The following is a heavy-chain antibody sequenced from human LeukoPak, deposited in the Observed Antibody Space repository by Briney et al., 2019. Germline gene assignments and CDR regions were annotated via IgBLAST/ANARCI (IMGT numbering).Heavy chain of an antibody. CDR2: ISRDGTDI. D-gene: IGHD3-3*01. J-gene: IGHJ5*02. Sequence: GGSLRLSCAASGFAFSYNTMNWVRQAPGKGLEWVSFISRDGTDIYYADSVVGRFTISRDNAKNSLYLQMNSLRAEDTAVYYCARGSITIFGVVGDPWGQGTLVTVSS. CDR3: ARGSITIFGVVGDP. CDR1: GFAFSYNT. V-gene: IGHV3-21*01.